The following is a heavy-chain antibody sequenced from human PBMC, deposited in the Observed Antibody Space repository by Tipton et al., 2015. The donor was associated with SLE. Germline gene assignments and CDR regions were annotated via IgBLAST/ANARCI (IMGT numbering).Heavy chain of an antibody. CDR1: GFTFSSYE. Sequence: GSLRLSCAASGFTFSSYEMNGVRQDPGKGLEWVSYISSSGSTIYYADSVKGRFTISSDNAKNSLYLQMNSLRAEDTAVYYCARVERGATRVSGWGKGTLVSVSS. V-gene: IGHV3-48*03. CDR2: ISSSGSTI. D-gene: IGHD1-26*01. CDR3: ARVERGATRVSG. J-gene: IGHJ4*02.